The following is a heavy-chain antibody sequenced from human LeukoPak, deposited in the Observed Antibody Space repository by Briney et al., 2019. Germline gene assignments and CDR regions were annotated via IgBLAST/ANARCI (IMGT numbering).Heavy chain of an antibody. Sequence: PSETLSLTCTVSGGSISSGDYYWSWIRQHPGKGLEWIGYMYYSGSTYYNPSLKSRVTISVDTSKNQFSLKLSSVTAADTAVYYCAREAHLGWFDPWGQGTLVTVSS. CDR2: MYYSGST. J-gene: IGHJ5*02. V-gene: IGHV4-31*03. CDR1: GGSISSGDYY. D-gene: IGHD7-27*01. CDR3: AREAHLGWFDP.